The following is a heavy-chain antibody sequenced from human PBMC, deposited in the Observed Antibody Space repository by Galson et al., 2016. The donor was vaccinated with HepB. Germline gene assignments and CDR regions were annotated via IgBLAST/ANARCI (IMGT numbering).Heavy chain of an antibody. D-gene: IGHD3-3*01. CDR2: VYYSGST. CDR3: ARVGHLEFWSGFYVPPFDK. V-gene: IGHV4-61*01. Sequence: ETLSLTCTVSGASVSSDSYYWTWIRQPPGKGLESIGYVYYSGSTNYNPSLKSRVTISVDTSKNQFSLKLNSVTAADTAVYYCARVGHLEFWSGFYVPPFDKWGQGSLVTVTS. CDR1: GASVSSDSYY. J-gene: IGHJ4*02.